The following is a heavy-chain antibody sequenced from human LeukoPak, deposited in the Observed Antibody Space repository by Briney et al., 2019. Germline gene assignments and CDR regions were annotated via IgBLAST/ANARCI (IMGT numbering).Heavy chain of an antibody. J-gene: IGHJ4*02. V-gene: IGHV1-18*01. D-gene: IGHD2-2*01. CDR3: ARECSSTSCYAGFDY. Sequence: VPVNLSCKASGYTFTSYGISWVRQAPGQGLEWMGWISAYNGNTNYAQKLQGRVTLTTDTSTSTAYMELRSLRSDDTAVYYCARECSSTSCYAGFDYWGQGGLLTVSS. CDR2: ISAYNGNT. CDR1: GYTFTSYG.